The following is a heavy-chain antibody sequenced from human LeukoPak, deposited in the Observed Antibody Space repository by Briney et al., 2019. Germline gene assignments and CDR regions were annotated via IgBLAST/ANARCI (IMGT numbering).Heavy chain of an antibody. V-gene: IGHV3-30*14. D-gene: IGHD2-15*01. CDR2: ISYDGSNK. Sequence: GGSLRLSCAASGFTFSSYAMHWVRQAPGKGLEWVAVISYDGSNKYYADSVKGRFTISRDNSKNTLYLQMSSLRAEDTAVYYCVKDREYCSGGSCYLFDYWGQGTLVTVSS. J-gene: IGHJ4*02. CDR1: GFTFSSYA. CDR3: VKDREYCSGGSCYLFDY.